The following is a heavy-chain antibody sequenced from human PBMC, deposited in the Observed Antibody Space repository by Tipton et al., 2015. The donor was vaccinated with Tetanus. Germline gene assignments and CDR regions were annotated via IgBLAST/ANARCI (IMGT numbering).Heavy chain of an antibody. CDR3: ARGYNGYDILTAYPHYFDS. CDR2: IYYSGST. V-gene: IGHV4-39*07. D-gene: IGHD3-9*01. J-gene: IGHJ4*02. CDR1: GGSISSSSYY. Sequence: TLSLTCTVSGGSISSSSYYWGWIRQPPGKGLEWIGSIYYSGSTYYNPSLKSRVTISVDTSKNQFSLKLSSVTAADTAVYYCARGYNGYDILTAYPHYFDSWGQGTLVTVSP.